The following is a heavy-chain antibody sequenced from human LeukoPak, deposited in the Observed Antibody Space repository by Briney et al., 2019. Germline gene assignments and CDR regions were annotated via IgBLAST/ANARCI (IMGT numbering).Heavy chain of an antibody. CDR2: INHSGST. CDR1: GGSFSGYY. J-gene: IGHJ5*02. Sequence: PSETLSLTCAVYGGSFSGYYWSWIRQPPGKGLEWIGEINHSGSTNYNPSLKSRVTILVDTSKNQFSLKLSSVTAADTAVYYCARHHRRDSSGWGARWFDPWGQGTLVTVSS. D-gene: IGHD6-19*01. V-gene: IGHV4-34*01. CDR3: ARHHRRDSSGWGARWFDP.